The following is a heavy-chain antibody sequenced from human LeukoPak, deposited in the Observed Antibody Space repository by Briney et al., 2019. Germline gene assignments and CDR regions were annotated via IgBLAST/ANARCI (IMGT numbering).Heavy chain of an antibody. D-gene: IGHD3-3*01. CDR2: ISWNSGSI. CDR1: GFTFDDYA. V-gene: IGHV3-9*01. CDR3: AKDMDDFWSGSIDY. J-gene: IGHJ4*02. Sequence: GRSLRLSCAASGFTFDDYAMHWVRQASGKGLEWVSGISWNSGSIGYADSVKGRFTISRDNAKNSLYLQMNSLRAEDTALYYCAKDMDDFWSGSIDYWGQGTLVTVSS.